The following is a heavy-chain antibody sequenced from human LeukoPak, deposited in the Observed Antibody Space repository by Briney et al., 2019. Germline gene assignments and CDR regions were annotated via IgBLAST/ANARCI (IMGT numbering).Heavy chain of an antibody. CDR3: VRLSSGWYGAMDY. Sequence: SETLSLTCTVSGGSISRSSYYWGWIRQPPGKGLGWIGTIYYTGSTNYSPSLKSRVTISVDTSKSQFSLKLSSVTAADTAVYYCVRLSSGWYGAMDYWGQGTLVTVSS. CDR1: GGSISRSSYY. CDR2: IYYTGST. V-gene: IGHV4-39*01. J-gene: IGHJ4*02. D-gene: IGHD6-19*01.